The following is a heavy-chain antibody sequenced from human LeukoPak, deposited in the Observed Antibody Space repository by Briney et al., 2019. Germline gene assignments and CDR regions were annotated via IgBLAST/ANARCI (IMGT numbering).Heavy chain of an antibody. CDR1: GFTFSTYA. CDR3: ARDKGYYDSSGLADY. Sequence: GGSLRLSCAASGFTFSTYAMSWVRQAPGKGLEWVSRISGSGEDIYYADSVRGRFTISRDNSKNTLYLQMNSLRAEDTAVYYCARDKGYYDSSGLADYWGQETLVTVSS. J-gene: IGHJ4*02. D-gene: IGHD3-22*01. V-gene: IGHV3-23*01. CDR2: ISGSGEDI.